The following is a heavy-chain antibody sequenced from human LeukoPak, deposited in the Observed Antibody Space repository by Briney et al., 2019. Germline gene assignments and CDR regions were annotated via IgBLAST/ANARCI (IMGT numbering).Heavy chain of an antibody. CDR3: ARWGESYGMDV. D-gene: IGHD3-16*01. Sequence: NPGESLKISCKVSGYRLTSYWVGWGRQMSGRGLEWMGIIYPGDSETRYGPSFQGHDTISADKSISTAYLQWSSLKASDTAMYYCARWGESYGMDVWGQGTTVTVSS. V-gene: IGHV5-51*03. CDR2: IYPGDSET. J-gene: IGHJ6*02. CDR1: GYRLTSYW.